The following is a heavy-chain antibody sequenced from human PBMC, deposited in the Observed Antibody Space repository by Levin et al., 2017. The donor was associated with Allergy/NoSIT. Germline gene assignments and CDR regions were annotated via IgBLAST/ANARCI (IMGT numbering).Heavy chain of an antibody. CDR1: GASLNNGRYY. V-gene: IGHV4-39*01. J-gene: IGHJ5*02. Sequence: MTSETLSLTCTVSGASLNNGRYYWGWIRQPPGKGLEWIGNIFYTGSTYYNSSLKNRVTISIDTSKNQYSLKLRSVTAADTALYYCAPLDNYNGSWGQGTLVIVSS. D-gene: IGHD4-11*01. CDR2: IFYTGST. CDR3: APLDNYNGS.